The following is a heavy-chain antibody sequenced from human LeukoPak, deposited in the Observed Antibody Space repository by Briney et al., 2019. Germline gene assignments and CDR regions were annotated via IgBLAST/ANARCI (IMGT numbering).Heavy chain of an antibody. D-gene: IGHD3-22*01. V-gene: IGHV4-59*01. CDR1: GGSISSYY. CDR3: ARDYYDSSGYYYFDY. CDR2: IYYSGST. J-gene: IGHJ4*02. Sequence: SETLSLTSTVSGGSISSYYWSWIRQPPGKGLEWIGYIYYSGSTNYNPSLKSRVTISVDTSKNQFSLKLSSVTAADTAVYYCARDYYDSSGYYYFDYWGQGTLVTVSS.